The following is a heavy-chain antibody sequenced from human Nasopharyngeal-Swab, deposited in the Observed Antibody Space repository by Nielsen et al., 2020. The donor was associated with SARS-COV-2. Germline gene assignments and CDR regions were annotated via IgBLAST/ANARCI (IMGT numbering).Heavy chain of an antibody. CDR3: ARGGYNSPLNFDY. CDR2: IYYSGST. J-gene: IGHJ4*02. V-gene: IGHV4-31*03. CDR1: GGSISSGGYY. Sequence: SETLSLTCTVSGGSISSGGYYWSWIRQHPGKGLEWIGYIYYSGSTYYNPSLKSRVTISVDTSKNQFSLKLSSVTAADTAVYYCARGGYNSPLNFDYWGQGTLVAVSS. D-gene: IGHD5-24*01.